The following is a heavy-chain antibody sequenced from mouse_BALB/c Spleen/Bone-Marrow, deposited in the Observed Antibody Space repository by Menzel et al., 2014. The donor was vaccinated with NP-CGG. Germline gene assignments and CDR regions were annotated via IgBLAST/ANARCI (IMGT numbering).Heavy chain of an antibody. CDR3: TRSDGYYVPHWYFDV. V-gene: IGHV1S81*02. CDR1: GYTFTSYY. J-gene: IGHJ1*01. Sequence: GAELVKPGASVKLSCKASGYTFTSYYMYWVKQRPGQGLEWIGEINPSNGGTNFNEKFKSKATLTVDKSSSTAYMQLSSLTSEDSAVYYCTRSDGYYVPHWYFDVWGAGTTVTVSS. D-gene: IGHD2-3*01. CDR2: INPSNGGT.